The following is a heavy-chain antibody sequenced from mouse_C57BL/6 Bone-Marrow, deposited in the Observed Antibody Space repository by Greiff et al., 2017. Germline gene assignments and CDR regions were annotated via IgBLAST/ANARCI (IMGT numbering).Heavy chain of an antibody. CDR2: IYPTSGRT. J-gene: IGHJ2*01. Sequence: VKLVESGAELVKPGASVKMSCKASGYTFTSYWITWVKQRPGQGLEWIGDIYPTSGRTNYNEKFKSKAILTVDTSSNTAYMQLSSLTSEDSAVFYCARSGPLGRSFDYWGQGTTLTVSS. CDR1: GYTFTSYW. V-gene: IGHV1-55*01. CDR3: ARSGPLGRSFDY. D-gene: IGHD4-1*01.